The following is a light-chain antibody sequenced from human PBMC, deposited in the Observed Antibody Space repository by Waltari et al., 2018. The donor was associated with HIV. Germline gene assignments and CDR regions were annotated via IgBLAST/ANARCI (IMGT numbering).Light chain of an antibody. CDR2: EVS. V-gene: IGLV2-14*01. CDR3: SSYTSSSTLV. Sequence: QSALTQPASVSGSPGQSITISCTGPSSDVAGYNYVSWYQQHPGKAPKLMIYEVSNRPSGVSNRFSGSKSDNTASLTISGLQAEDEADYYCSSYTSSSTLVFGGGTKLTVL. CDR1: SSDVAGYNY. J-gene: IGLJ3*02.